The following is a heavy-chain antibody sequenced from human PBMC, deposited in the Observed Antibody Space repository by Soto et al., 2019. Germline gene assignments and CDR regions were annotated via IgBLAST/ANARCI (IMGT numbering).Heavy chain of an antibody. CDR1: GGTFSSYA. J-gene: IGHJ2*01. Sequence: QVQLVQSGAEVKKPGSSVKVSCKASGGTFSSYAISWVRQAPGQGLEWMGGIIPIFGTANYAQKFQGRVTITADESTSTAYRELSSLRAEDTAVYYCARGGIMVRGKPATWYFDLWGRGTLVTVSS. CDR3: ARGGIMVRGKPATWYFDL. CDR2: IIPIFGTA. D-gene: IGHD3-10*01. V-gene: IGHV1-69*01.